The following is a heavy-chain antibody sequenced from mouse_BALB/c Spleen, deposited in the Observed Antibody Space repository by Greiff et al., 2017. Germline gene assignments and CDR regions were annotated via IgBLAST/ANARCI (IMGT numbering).Heavy chain of an antibody. Sequence: EVKLVESGGGLVKPGGSLKLTCAVSGFTFSSYAMSWVRQTPEKRLEWDGIISSGGSYNYYPDSVTGRFTISSYNAKNTLYLQMSSLRSEDTAMYYCARPTMARFDYWGQGTTLTVSS. J-gene: IGHJ2*01. CDR2: ISSGGSYN. V-gene: IGHV5-9-3*01. D-gene: IGHD1-1*02. CDR1: GFTFSSYA. CDR3: ARPTMARFDY.